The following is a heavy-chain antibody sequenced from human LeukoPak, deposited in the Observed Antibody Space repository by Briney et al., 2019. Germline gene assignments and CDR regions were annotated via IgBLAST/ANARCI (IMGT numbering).Heavy chain of an antibody. CDR2: INHSGST. J-gene: IGHJ6*03. CDR3: ARVTPALVEVPAASYMDV. D-gene: IGHD2-2*01. Sequence: SETLSLTCAVYGGSFSGYYWSWIRQPPGKGLEWIGEINHSGSTNYNPSLKSRVTISVDTSKNQFSLKLSSVTAADTAVYYCARVTPALVEVPAASYMDVWGKGTTVTVSS. CDR1: GGSFSGYY. V-gene: IGHV4-34*01.